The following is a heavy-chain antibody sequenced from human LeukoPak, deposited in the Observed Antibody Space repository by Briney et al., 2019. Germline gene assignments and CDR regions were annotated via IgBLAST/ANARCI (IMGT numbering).Heavy chain of an antibody. Sequence: SETLSLTCTVSGDSISRSTYYWAWIRQPPGKGLEWIGYIYYSGSTYYNSSLKSRVTISVDTSKNQFSLKLSSVTAADTAVYYCAREYDILTGYYNVRYFDYWGQGTLVTVSS. D-gene: IGHD3-9*01. V-gene: IGHV4-30-4*08. J-gene: IGHJ4*02. CDR1: GDSISRSTYY. CDR3: AREYDILTGYYNVRYFDY. CDR2: IYYSGST.